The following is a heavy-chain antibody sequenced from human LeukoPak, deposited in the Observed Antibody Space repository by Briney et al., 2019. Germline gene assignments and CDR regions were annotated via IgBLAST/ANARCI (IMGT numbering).Heavy chain of an antibody. D-gene: IGHD5-18*01. J-gene: IGHJ4*02. CDR1: GFTVSSNY. CDR3: ARVAGRGYSYGYDY. CDR2: IYSGGST. Sequence: GGPLRLSCAASGFTVSSNYMSWVRQAPGKGLEWVSVIYSGGSTYYADSVKGRFTISRHNSKNTLYLQMNSLRAEDTAVYYCARVAGRGYSYGYDYWGQGTLVTVSS. V-gene: IGHV3-53*04.